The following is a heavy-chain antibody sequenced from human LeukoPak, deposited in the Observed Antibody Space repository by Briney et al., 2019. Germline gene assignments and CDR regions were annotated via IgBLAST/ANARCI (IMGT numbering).Heavy chain of an antibody. CDR3: ARGGARYLDT. Sequence: GGSLRLSRVAAGFDFNCYTMSWARQAPGKGLEWVAKMKEDGSDIYYVDSVKGRFTICRDNAKNSLCLQMSSLRVEDTAVYYCARGGARYLDTWGQGSLVIVSS. J-gene: IGHJ5*02. CDR1: GFDFNCYT. D-gene: IGHD3-9*01. CDR2: MKEDGSDI. V-gene: IGHV3-7*01.